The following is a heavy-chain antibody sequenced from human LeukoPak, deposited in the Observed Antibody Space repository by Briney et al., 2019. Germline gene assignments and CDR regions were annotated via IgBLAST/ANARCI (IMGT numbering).Heavy chain of an antibody. Sequence: TGGSLRLSCAASGFTFSSYEMNWVRQAPGKGLEWVSYISSSGSTIYYADSVKGRFTISRDNAKNSLYLQMNSLRAEDTAVYYCARDEGGYDYGEDYWGQGTLVTVSS. CDR1: GFTFSSYE. J-gene: IGHJ4*02. CDR3: ARDEGGYDYGEDY. CDR2: ISSSGSTI. V-gene: IGHV3-48*03. D-gene: IGHD4-17*01.